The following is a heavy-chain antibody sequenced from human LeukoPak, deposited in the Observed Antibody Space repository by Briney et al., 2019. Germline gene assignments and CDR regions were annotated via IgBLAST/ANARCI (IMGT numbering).Heavy chain of an antibody. D-gene: IGHD6-13*01. J-gene: IGHJ4*02. Sequence: GGSLRLSCAASGFTFDDYAMHWVRQAPGKGLEWVSLISWDGGSTYYADSVKGRFTISRDNSRNSLYLQMNSLRAEDTALYYCAKDIRGSTSWYGLDYWGQGTLVTVSS. CDR3: AKDIRGSTSWYGLDY. CDR1: GFTFDDYA. V-gene: IGHV3-43D*03. CDR2: ISWDGGST.